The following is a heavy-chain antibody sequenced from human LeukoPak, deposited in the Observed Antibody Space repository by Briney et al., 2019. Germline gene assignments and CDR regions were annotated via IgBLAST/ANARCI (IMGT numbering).Heavy chain of an antibody. J-gene: IGHJ5*02. CDR2: IYYSGST. D-gene: IGHD3-22*01. CDR3: ARPYYYDSRIDP. V-gene: IGHV4-30-4*01. CDR1: GVSISSGDYY. Sequence: SETLSLTCTVSGVSISSGDYYWSWIRQPPGKGLEWIGYIYYSGSTYYNPSLKSRVTISVDTSKNQSSLKLSSVTAADTAVYYCARPYYYDSRIDPWGQGTLVTVSS.